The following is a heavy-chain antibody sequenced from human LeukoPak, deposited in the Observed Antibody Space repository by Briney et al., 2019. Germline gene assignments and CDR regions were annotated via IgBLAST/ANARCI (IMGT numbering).Heavy chain of an antibody. Sequence: SETLSLTCTVSGGSISSSSYYWGWIRQPPGKGLEWIGRIYYSGSTYHNPSLKSRFTISVDTTKNQFSLKLSSVTAADTAVYYCARQAGPHGMDVWGQGTTVTVSS. CDR3: ARQAGPHGMDV. J-gene: IGHJ6*02. V-gene: IGHV4-39*01. CDR2: IYYSGST. CDR1: GGSISSSSYY.